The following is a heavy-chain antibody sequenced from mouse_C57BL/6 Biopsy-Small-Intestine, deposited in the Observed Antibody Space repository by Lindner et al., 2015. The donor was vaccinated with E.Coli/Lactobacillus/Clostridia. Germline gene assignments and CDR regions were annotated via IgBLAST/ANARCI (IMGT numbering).Heavy chain of an antibody. CDR2: IYPVDDDS. V-gene: IGHV1-82*01. CDR1: GYSFSNSW. CDR3: ARSPLGLGFAY. D-gene: IGHD3-3*01. Sequence: VQLQESGPELVKPGASVKISCKVSGYSFSNSWMNWVKQRPGKGLEWIGWIYPVDDDSNYNGKFKGKATLTADKSSSTAYMQLSSLTSEDSAVYFCARSPLGLGFAYWGQGTLVTVSA. J-gene: IGHJ3*01.